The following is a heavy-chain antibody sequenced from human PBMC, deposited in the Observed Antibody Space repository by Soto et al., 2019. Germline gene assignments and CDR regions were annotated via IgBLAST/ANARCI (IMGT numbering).Heavy chain of an antibody. J-gene: IGHJ4*02. CDR3: AAMGGYCSGGSCWDDY. V-gene: IGHV1-58*01. Sequence: ASVKVSCKASGFTFTSSAVQWVRQARGQRLEWIGWIVVGSGNTNYAQKFQERVTITRDMSTSTAYMELSSLRSEDTAVYYCAAMGGYCSGGSCWDDYWGQGTLVTVSS. CDR1: GFTFTSSA. D-gene: IGHD2-15*01. CDR2: IVVGSGNT.